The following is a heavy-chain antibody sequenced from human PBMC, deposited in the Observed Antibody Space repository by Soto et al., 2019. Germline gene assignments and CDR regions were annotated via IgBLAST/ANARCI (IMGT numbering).Heavy chain of an antibody. J-gene: IGHJ4*02. Sequence: GSLRLSCAASGFTFSSYAMSWVRQAPGKGLEWVSAITNNGDDTYHADSVKGRFTISRDNSKNTLYLQMNSLRVEDTAVYYCAKGSSDRRPYFFDYWGQGTLVTVSS. CDR3: AKGSSDRRPYFFDY. D-gene: IGHD3-22*01. CDR1: GFTFSSYA. CDR2: ITNNGDDT. V-gene: IGHV3-23*01.